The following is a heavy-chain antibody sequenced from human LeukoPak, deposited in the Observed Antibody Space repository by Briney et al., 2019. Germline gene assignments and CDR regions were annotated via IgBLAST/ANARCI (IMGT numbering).Heavy chain of an antibody. CDR3: ARSRAFNSGAFDP. D-gene: IGHD1-26*01. CDR2: IYNGVNT. J-gene: IGHJ5*02. Sequence: PSQTLSLTCTVSGASVSSASYWSWIRQPPGKGVEWIAHIYNGVNTNYNPSLKSRVTISVDTSKNQFSLRLNSVTAADTAVYYCARSRAFNSGAFDPWGQGSLVTVSS. V-gene: IGHV4-61*01. CDR1: GASVSSASY.